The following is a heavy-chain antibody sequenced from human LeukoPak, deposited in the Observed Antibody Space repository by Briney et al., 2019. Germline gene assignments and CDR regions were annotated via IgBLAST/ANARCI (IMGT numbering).Heavy chain of an antibody. CDR1: GFTFSSYG. V-gene: IGHV3-23*01. J-gene: IGHJ4*02. Sequence: PGGTLRLSCAASGFTFSSYGMSWVRQAPGKGLEWVSAISGSGGSTYYADSVKGRFTISRDNSKNTLYLQMNSLRAEDTAVYYCAKYPTAGSYYNGGNYWGQGTLVTVSS. D-gene: IGHD3-10*01. CDR2: ISGSGGST. CDR3: AKYPTAGSYYNGGNY.